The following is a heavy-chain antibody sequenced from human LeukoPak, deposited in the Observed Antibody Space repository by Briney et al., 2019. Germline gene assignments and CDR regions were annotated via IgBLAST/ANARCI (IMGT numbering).Heavy chain of an antibody. V-gene: IGHV4-34*01. J-gene: IGHJ4*02. CDR3: ARRYDFWSGQFDY. Sequence: SETLSLTCAVYGGSFSGYYWSWIRQPPGKGLEWIGDINHSGSTNYNPSLKSRVTISVDTSKNQFSLKLSSVTAADTAVYYCARRYDFWSGQFDYWGQGTLVTVSS. CDR2: INHSGST. CDR1: GGSFSGYY. D-gene: IGHD3-3*01.